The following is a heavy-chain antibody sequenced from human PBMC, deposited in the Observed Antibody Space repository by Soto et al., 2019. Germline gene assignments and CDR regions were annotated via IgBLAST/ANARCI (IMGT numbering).Heavy chain of an antibody. V-gene: IGHV4-31*03. CDR1: GGSISSGGYY. Sequence: QVQLQESGPGLVKPSQTLSLTCTVSGGSISSGGYYWSWIRQHPGKGLEWIGYIFYSGSTYYNPSLKSRGTIPVDTSKNQFALKLSSVTAADTAVYYCARAPGDYFDYWGQGTLVTVSS. CDR3: ARAPGDYFDY. J-gene: IGHJ4*02. CDR2: IFYSGST.